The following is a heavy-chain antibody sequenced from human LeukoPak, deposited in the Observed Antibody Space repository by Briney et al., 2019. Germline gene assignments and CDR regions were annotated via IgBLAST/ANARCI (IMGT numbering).Heavy chain of an antibody. CDR1: GYIFTSYW. CDR2: IYPGDSDT. Sequence: GESLKISCKGSGYIFTSYWIGWVRQMPGKGLEWMGIIYPGDSDTRYSPSFQGQVTISADKSISTAYLQWSSLKASDTAMYYCATYLHTAMVERDAFDIWGQGTMVTVSS. J-gene: IGHJ3*02. D-gene: IGHD5-18*01. CDR3: ATYLHTAMVERDAFDI. V-gene: IGHV5-51*01.